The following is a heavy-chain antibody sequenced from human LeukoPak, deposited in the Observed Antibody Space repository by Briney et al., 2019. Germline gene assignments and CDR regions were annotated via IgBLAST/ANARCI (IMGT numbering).Heavy chain of an antibody. Sequence: PSETLSLTCTVSGGSISSSSYYWGWIRQPPGKGLEWIGSIYYSESTYYNPSLKSRVTISVDTSKNQFSLKLSSVTAADTAVYYCARQPSLGYCSGGSCYFDYWGQGTLVTVSS. CDR1: GGSISSSSYY. V-gene: IGHV4-39*01. CDR3: ARQPSLGYCSGGSCYFDY. D-gene: IGHD2-15*01. J-gene: IGHJ4*02. CDR2: IYYSEST.